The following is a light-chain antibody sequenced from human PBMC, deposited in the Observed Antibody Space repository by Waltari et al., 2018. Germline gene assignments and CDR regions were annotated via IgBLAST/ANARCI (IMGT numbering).Light chain of an antibody. CDR1: SDNIANNY. J-gene: IGLJ2*01. V-gene: IGLV6-57*03. CDR2: EDN. Sequence: NFMLTQPHSVSESAGKTVIISCTRSSDNIANNYVQWYQHRPGSAPVTLISEDNQRASGVPDRFSGSIDSSSNSASLTISGLRTEDEAYYFCQSYYAYDVIFGGGTKLTVL. CDR3: QSYYAYDVI.